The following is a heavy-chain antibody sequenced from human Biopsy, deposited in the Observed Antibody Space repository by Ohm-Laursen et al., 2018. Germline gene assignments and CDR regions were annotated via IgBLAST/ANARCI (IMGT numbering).Heavy chain of an antibody. V-gene: IGHV4-4*07. Sequence: SDTLSLTCAVSGGSLSSYYWSWIRQPAGKGLEWIGQIYTSGITNYNPSLKSRVTMSVDTSKNKFSLRVISVTAADTAVYYCARDRYRRCWFDPWGQGTLVTVSS. J-gene: IGHJ5*02. CDR2: IYTSGIT. CDR3: ARDRYRRCWFDP. D-gene: IGHD1-14*01. CDR1: GGSLSSYY.